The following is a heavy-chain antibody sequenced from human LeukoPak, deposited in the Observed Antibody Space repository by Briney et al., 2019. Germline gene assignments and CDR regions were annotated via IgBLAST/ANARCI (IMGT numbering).Heavy chain of an antibody. CDR1: GGSISSYC. CDR2: ISKSGST. CDR3: ARVTVTTPEYYFDY. Sequence: SETLSLTCTVSGGSISSYCWSWIRQPPGKGLEWIGYISKSGSTNYNPSLKSRVTISLDTSKNQFSLKLSSVTAADTAMYYCARVTVTTPEYYFDYWGQGTLVTVSS. D-gene: IGHD4-17*01. J-gene: IGHJ4*02. V-gene: IGHV4-59*01.